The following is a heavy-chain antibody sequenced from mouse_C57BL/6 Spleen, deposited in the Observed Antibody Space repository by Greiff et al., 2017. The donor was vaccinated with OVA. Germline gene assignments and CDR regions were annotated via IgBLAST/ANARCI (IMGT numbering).Heavy chain of an antibody. CDR3: ARGFDDGPYWYFDV. CDR1: GYTFTSYW. CDR2: IDPSDSYT. D-gene: IGHD2-12*01. V-gene: IGHV1-59*01. J-gene: IGHJ1*03. Sequence: VQLQQPGAELVRPGTSVKLSCKASGYTFTSYWMHWVKQRPGQGLEWIGVIDPSDSYTNYNQKFKGKATLTVDTSSSTAYMQLSSLTSEDSAVYYCARGFDDGPYWYFDVWGTGTTVTVSS.